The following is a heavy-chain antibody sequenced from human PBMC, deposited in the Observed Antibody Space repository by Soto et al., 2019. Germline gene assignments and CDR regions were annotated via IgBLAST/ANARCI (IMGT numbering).Heavy chain of an antibody. Sequence: GGSLRLSCAASGFTFTSYAMSWVRQAPGKGLEWVSAISGSGGYTYYADSVKGRFTISRDNSKNTLYLQMNSLRAEDTAVYYCAKGGPGNVLRFLEWLFPQNWFDPWGQGTLVTVSS. CDR2: ISGSGGYT. V-gene: IGHV3-23*01. CDR3: AKGGPGNVLRFLEWLFPQNWFDP. CDR1: GFTFTSYA. J-gene: IGHJ5*02. D-gene: IGHD3-3*01.